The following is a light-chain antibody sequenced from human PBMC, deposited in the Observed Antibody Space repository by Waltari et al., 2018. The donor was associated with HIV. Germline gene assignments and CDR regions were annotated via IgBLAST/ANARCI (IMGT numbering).Light chain of an antibody. V-gene: IGKV3-11*01. CDR1: QSVFTY. CDR2: DAS. Sequence: TLSFSVGERATVSCRASQSVFTYLAWYHQRPGQPTRLLIYDASNRATGIPPRFSASGSGTDFNLTISGLESEDFGLYFCQQRRAWPITFGQGTKVEIK. CDR3: QQRRAWPIT. J-gene: IGKJ2*01.